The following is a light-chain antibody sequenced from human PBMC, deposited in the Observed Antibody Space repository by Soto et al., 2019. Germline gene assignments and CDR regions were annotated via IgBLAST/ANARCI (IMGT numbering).Light chain of an antibody. CDR2: AAS. J-gene: IGKJ1*01. CDR3: QKPNCAPRT. CDR1: QGISTY. Sequence: DIQMTQSPSSLSASIGDRVTITCRASQGISTYLAWSQQKPGKVTKLMIYAASTVQSGVPSRFSGSGSGTEFSLTIYSLQPEYYATYDCQKPNCAPRTFGQGTEVEIK. V-gene: IGKV1-27*01.